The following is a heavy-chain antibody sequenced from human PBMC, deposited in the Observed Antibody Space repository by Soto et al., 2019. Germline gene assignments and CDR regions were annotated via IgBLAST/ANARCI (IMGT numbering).Heavy chain of an antibody. CDR2: IYYSGST. V-gene: IGHV4-39*01. CDR1: GGSISSSSYY. Sequence: QLQLQESGPGLVKPSETLSLTCTVSGGSISSSSYYWGWIRQPPGKGLEWIGSIYYSGSTYYNPSLKSRVTISVHTSKNLFSLRLSSVTAADTAVYYCARLPSYYDFWSGYYSVPIDYWGQGTLVTVSS. J-gene: IGHJ4*02. CDR3: ARLPSYYDFWSGYYSVPIDY. D-gene: IGHD3-3*01.